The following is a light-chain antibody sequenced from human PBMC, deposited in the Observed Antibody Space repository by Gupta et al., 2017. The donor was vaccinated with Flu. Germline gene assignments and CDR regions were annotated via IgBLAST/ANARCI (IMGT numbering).Light chain of an antibody. CDR1: QSVSSSY. Sequence: EIVLTQSPGTLSLSPGERATLSCRASQSVSSSYIAWYQQKPGQAPRLLIYGASSRGTGIPDRFSGSGSATDFTLTISRLEPEDFAVYYCQQEGSSPKTFGQGTKVEIK. J-gene: IGKJ1*01. CDR3: QQEGSSPKT. V-gene: IGKV3-20*01. CDR2: GAS.